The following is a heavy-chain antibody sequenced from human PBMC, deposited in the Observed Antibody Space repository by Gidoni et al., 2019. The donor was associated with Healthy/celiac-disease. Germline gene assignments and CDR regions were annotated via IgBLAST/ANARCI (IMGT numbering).Heavy chain of an antibody. Sequence: QVQLVESGGGVVQPGRSLSPPCAALGFTSSSYGMHWVRQAPGKGLEWVAVISYDGSNKYYADSVKGRFTISRDNSKNTLYLQMNSLRAEDTAVYYCAKEGQQLVLSYFQHWGQGTLVTVSS. CDR1: GFTSSSYG. J-gene: IGHJ1*01. D-gene: IGHD6-13*01. CDR3: AKEGQQLVLSYFQH. CDR2: ISYDGSNK. V-gene: IGHV3-30*18.